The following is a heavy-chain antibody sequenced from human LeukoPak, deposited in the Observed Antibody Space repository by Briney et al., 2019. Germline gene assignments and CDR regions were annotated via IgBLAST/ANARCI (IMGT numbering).Heavy chain of an antibody. V-gene: IGHV4-59*01. J-gene: IGHJ6*03. D-gene: IGHD6-13*01. Sequence: SETLSLTCTVSGGSISSYYWSWIRQPPGKGLEWIGYIYYSGGTNYNPSLKSRVTISVDTSKSQFSLKLSSVTAADTAVYYCARGESYSSSWPPYYYYYYYMDVWGKGTTVTVSS. CDR3: ARGESYSSSWPPYYYYYYYMDV. CDR1: GGSISSYY. CDR2: IYYSGGT.